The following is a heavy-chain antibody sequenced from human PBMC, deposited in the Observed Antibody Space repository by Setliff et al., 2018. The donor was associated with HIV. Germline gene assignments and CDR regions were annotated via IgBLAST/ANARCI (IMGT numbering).Heavy chain of an antibody. Sequence: ASVKVSCKTSGYTFTTYSIHWVRQAPGQSLEWMGWINVGKGDTKYSQEFQGRITITTDTSANTGYMELSSLRSDDTAVYYCARVTYYDSSPTFDYWGQGTLVTVLL. CDR2: INVGKGDT. V-gene: IGHV1-3*01. CDR3: ARVTYYDSSPTFDY. J-gene: IGHJ4*02. CDR1: GYTFTTYS. D-gene: IGHD3-22*01.